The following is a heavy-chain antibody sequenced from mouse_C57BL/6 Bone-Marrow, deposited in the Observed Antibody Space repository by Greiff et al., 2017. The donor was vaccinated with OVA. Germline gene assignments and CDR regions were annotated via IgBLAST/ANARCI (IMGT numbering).Heavy chain of an antibody. D-gene: IGHD2-1*01. CDR2: INPGSGGT. J-gene: IGHJ2*01. Sequence: QVQLKQSGAELVRPGTSVKVSCKASGYAFTNYLIEWVKQRPGQGLEWIGVINPGSGGTNYNEKFKGKATLTADKSSSTAYMQLSSLTSEDSAVYFCARDGYYGNYDYWGQGTTLTVSS. CDR3: ARDGYYGNYDY. CDR1: GYAFTNYL. V-gene: IGHV1-54*01.